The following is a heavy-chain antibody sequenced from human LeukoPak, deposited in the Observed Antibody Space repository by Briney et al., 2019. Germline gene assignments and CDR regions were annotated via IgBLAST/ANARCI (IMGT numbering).Heavy chain of an antibody. CDR1: GFTFSDYY. V-gene: IGHV3-23*01. Sequence: PGGSLRLSCAASGFTFSDYYMSWVRQAPGKGLEWVSAISGSGGSTYYADSVKGRFTISRDNSKNTLYLQMNSLRAEDTAVYYCAKRPTVTTEEDYWGQGTLVTVSS. D-gene: IGHD4-17*01. CDR3: AKRPTVTTEEDY. J-gene: IGHJ4*02. CDR2: ISGSGGST.